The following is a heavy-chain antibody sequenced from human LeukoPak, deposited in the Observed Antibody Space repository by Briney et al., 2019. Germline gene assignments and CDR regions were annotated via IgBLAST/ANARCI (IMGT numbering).Heavy chain of an antibody. CDR1: GGTFSSYT. Sequence: ASVKVSYKASGGTFSSYTISWVRQAPGQGLEWMGRIIPILGIANYAQKFQGRVTITADKSTSTAYMELSSLRSEDTAVYYCARGGYSSSWYPFNWFDPWGQGTLVTVSS. J-gene: IGHJ5*02. D-gene: IGHD6-13*01. CDR2: IIPILGIA. V-gene: IGHV1-69*02. CDR3: ARGGYSSSWYPFNWFDP.